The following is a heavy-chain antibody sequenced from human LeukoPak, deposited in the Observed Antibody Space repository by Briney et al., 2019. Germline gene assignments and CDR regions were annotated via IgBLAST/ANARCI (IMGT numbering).Heavy chain of an antibody. D-gene: IGHD6-19*01. CDR3: ARSPRKDSSGWYFDY. CDR2: IYTSGST. V-gene: IGHV4-4*07. Sequence: PSETLSLTCTVSGGSISSYYWSWIRQPAGKGLEWIGRIYTSGSTNYKPSLKSRVTMSVDTSKNQFSLTLSSVTAADTAVYYCARSPRKDSSGWYFDYWGQGTLVTVSS. J-gene: IGHJ4*02. CDR1: GGSISSYY.